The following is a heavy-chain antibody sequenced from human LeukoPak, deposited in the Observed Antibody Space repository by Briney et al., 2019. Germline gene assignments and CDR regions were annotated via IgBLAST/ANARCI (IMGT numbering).Heavy chain of an antibody. J-gene: IGHJ4*02. D-gene: IGHD3-3*01. Sequence: PGGSLRLSCAAPGFTFSSYGMHWVRQAPGKGLEWVAFIRYDGSNKYYADSVKGRFTISRDNSKNTLYLQMNSLRAEDTAVYYCAKDWVTIFGVAMGGYWGQGTLVTVSS. V-gene: IGHV3-30*02. CDR3: AKDWVTIFGVAMGGY. CDR2: IRYDGSNK. CDR1: GFTFSSYG.